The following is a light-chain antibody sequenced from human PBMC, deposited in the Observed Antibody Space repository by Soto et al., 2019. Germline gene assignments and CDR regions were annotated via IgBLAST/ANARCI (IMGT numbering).Light chain of an antibody. Sequence: QSVLSQPPSASGTPGQTVTISCSGRRSNIGSNIVNWYQQLPGTAPNLLIYNDDHRPSGVADRFSGSKSGTSASLAISGLQSEDEADYYCSAWDASLGAILFGGGTKLTVL. CDR1: RSNIGSNI. J-gene: IGLJ3*02. CDR2: NDD. CDR3: SAWDASLGAIL. V-gene: IGLV1-44*01.